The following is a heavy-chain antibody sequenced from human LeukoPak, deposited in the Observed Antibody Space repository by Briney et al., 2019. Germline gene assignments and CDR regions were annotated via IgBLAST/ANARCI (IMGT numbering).Heavy chain of an antibody. CDR3: ARGRYCSSTSSCGDAFDI. CDR1: GYTFTSYD. J-gene: IGHJ3*02. V-gene: IGHV1-8*03. D-gene: IGHD2-2*01. CDR2: MNPNSGNT. Sequence: ASVKVSCKASGYTFTSYDINWVRQATGQGLEWMGWMNPNSGNTGYAQKFQGRVTITRNTSISTAYMELSSLRSEDTAVYYCARGRYCSSTSSCGDAFDIWGQGTMVTVSS.